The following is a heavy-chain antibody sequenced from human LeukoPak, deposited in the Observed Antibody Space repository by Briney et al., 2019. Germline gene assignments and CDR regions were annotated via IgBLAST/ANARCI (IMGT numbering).Heavy chain of an antibody. CDR2: INPNSGGT. Sequence: ASVKVSCKTSGYTFTDYYMHWVRQAPGQGLEWMGWINPNSGGTHSAQKFQGRVTMTRDTSITTAYMELSRLNSDDTAVYYCARVRPIAVSATWWDYWGQGTLVIVSS. V-gene: IGHV1-2*02. D-gene: IGHD6-19*01. J-gene: IGHJ4*02. CDR3: ARVRPIAVSATWWDY. CDR1: GYTFTDYY.